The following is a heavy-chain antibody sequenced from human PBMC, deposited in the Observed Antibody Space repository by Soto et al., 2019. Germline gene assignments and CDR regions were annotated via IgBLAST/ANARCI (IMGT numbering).Heavy chain of an antibody. CDR1: GFPISNNY. J-gene: IGHJ3*01. Sequence: GGSLRLSCAASGFPISNNYMNLVRQSPGKGLEWVSFIYIIGPKYCADSVKGRFTISRDNSKNTLYLQMNSLRVDDTAVYYCARAPPPEWELRPGAFDVWGLGNIVTVSS. CDR3: ARAPPPEWELRPGAFDV. CDR2: IYIIGPK. D-gene: IGHD1-26*01. V-gene: IGHV3-53*01.